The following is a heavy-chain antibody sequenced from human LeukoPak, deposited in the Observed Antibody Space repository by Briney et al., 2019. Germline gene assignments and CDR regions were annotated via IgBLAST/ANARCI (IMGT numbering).Heavy chain of an antibody. D-gene: IGHD3-9*01. Sequence: PGGSLRLSCAASGCTFSTYSMSWVRQAPGKGLEWVSYISSSGGTKYYAASVKGRFPISRDNAKNSLYLQMNSLRDEDTAVYYCARDITSDWSYWGQGTLVTVSS. CDR3: ARDITSDWSY. CDR1: GCTFSTYS. CDR2: ISSSGGTK. V-gene: IGHV3-48*02. J-gene: IGHJ4*02.